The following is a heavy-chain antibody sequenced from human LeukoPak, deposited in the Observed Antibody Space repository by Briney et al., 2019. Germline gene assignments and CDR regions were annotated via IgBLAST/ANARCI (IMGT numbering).Heavy chain of an antibody. J-gene: IGHJ6*03. D-gene: IGHD1-26*01. CDR3: ARDGGSYVLDYYYYMDV. V-gene: IGHV3-30*04. CDR1: GFTFSSYA. Sequence: PGGSLRLSCAASGFTFSSYAMHWVRQAPGKGLEWVAVISYDGSNKYYADSVKGRFTISRDNSKNTLYLQMNSLRAEDTAVYYCARDGGSYVLDYYYYMDVWGKGTTVTVSS. CDR2: ISYDGSNK.